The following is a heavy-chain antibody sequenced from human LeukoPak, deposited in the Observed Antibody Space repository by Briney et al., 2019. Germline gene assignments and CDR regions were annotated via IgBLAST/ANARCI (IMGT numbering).Heavy chain of an antibody. D-gene: IGHD3-10*01. CDR1: GYSISSGYY. CDR3: ARRLFWEAGSQNNWFDP. CDR2: IYHSGST. Sequence: TSETLSLTCAVSGYSISSGYYWGWIRQPPGKGLEWIGSIYHSGSTYYNPSLKSRVTISVDTSKNQFSLKLSSVTAAATAVYYCARRLFWEAGSQNNWFDPWGQGTLVTVSS. V-gene: IGHV4-38-2*01. J-gene: IGHJ5*02.